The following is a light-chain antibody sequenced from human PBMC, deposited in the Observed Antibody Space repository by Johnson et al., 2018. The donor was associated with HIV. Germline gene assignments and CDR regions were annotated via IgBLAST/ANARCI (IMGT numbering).Light chain of an antibody. CDR3: GPWDSSLRTGL. CDR2: DNN. CDR1: SSNIGNNY. Sequence: QAVLTQPPSVSAAPGQKVTISCSGSSSNIGNNYVSWYQQLPGTAPKLLIYDNNKRPSGIPDRFSGSKSGTSATLGITGLQTGDETDYYCGPWDSSLRTGLFGTGTKVTGL. V-gene: IGLV1-51*01. J-gene: IGLJ1*01.